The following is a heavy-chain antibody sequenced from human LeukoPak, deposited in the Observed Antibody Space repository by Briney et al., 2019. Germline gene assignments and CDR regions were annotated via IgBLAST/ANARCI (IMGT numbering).Heavy chain of an antibody. CDR2: IIPIFGTA. V-gene: IGHV1-69*13. CDR3: ARDNGGYYYV. J-gene: IGHJ4*02. Sequence: ASVKVSCKASGGTFSSYAISWVRQAPGQGLEWMGGIIPIFGTANYAQKFQGRVTITADESTSTAYMELSSLRSEDTALHYCARDNGGYYYVWGQGTLVTVSS. CDR1: GGTFSSYA. D-gene: IGHD3-22*01.